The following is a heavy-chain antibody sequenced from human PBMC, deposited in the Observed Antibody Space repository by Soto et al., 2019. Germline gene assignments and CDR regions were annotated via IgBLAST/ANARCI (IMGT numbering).Heavy chain of an antibody. D-gene: IGHD3-3*01. Sequence: EVQLVESGGGLVQPGGSLRLSCAASGFTFSSYWMSWVRQAPGKGLEWVANIKQDGSEKYYVDSVKGRFTISRDNAKNSLYLQMNSLRAEDTAVYYCARGDFWSGYYTRRWDYYYYYMDVLGKGTTVTVSS. CDR3: ARGDFWSGYYTRRWDYYYYYMDV. V-gene: IGHV3-7*01. CDR2: IKQDGSEK. CDR1: GFTFSSYW. J-gene: IGHJ6*03.